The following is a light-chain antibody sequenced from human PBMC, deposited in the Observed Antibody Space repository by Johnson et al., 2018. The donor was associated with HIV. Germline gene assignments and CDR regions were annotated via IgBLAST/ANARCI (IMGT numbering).Light chain of an antibody. Sequence: QSVLTQPPPVSAAPGQKVTISCSGSSSTIGTNYVSWYQQFPGTAPKLLIFDKNKRPSGIPYRFSASQSGTSATLDITGLQTGDEADYYCGTWDTSPGVHYVFGSGTKVTVL. CDR2: DKN. CDR1: SSTIGTNY. J-gene: IGLJ1*01. V-gene: IGLV1-51*01. CDR3: GTWDTSPGVHYV.